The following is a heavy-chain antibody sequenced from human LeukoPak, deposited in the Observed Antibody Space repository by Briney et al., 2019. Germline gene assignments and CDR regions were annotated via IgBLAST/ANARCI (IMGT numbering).Heavy chain of an antibody. Sequence: AASVKVSCKASGGTFSSYAISWVRQAPGQGLEWMGGIIPIFGTANYAQKFQGRVTITTDESTSTAYMELSSLRSEDTAVYYCASSPYCSSTSCVVYWGQGTLVTVSS. J-gene: IGHJ4*02. CDR3: ASSPYCSSTSCVVY. CDR2: IIPIFGTA. CDR1: GGTFSSYA. V-gene: IGHV1-69*05. D-gene: IGHD2-2*01.